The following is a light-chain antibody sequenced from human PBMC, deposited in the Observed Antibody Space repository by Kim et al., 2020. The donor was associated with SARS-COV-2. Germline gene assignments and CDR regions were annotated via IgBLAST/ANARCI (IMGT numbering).Light chain of an antibody. V-gene: IGKV3-11*01. CDR3: QQRSNWPLT. CDR2: DAS. J-gene: IGKJ4*01. CDR1: QSVSSY. Sequence: LSPGERATLSCTASQSVSSYLTWYQQKPGQAPRLLIYDASNRATGIPARFSGSGSGTDFTLTISSLEAEDFGVYYCQQRSNWPLTFGGGTKVDIK.